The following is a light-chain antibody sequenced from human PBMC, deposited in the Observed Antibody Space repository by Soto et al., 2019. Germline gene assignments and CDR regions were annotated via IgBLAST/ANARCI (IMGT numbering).Light chain of an antibody. J-gene: IGKJ1*01. Sequence: DIVMTQSPDSLAVSLGERATIDCRSSQNVLHRSNKNNYLAWYQQKPGQPPKLLIYWASNRESGVPDRFSGSGSGTEFTLTINSLQAEDVAVYYCQQHYSTPWTFGQGTKVEIK. CDR3: QQHYSTPWT. CDR1: QNVLHRSNKNNY. CDR2: WAS. V-gene: IGKV4-1*01.